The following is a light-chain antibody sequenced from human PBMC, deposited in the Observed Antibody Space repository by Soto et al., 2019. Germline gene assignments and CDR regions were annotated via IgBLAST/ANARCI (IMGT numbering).Light chain of an antibody. CDR2: GPS. CDR3: QQYHSWSPIT. Sequence: EFVLTQSPGTLSLCPGVRATLSCRASQTVRDNTLARCQHKPGHAPSLPMSGPSPRATRIPARFSGSGSGTEFTHTISTLQSEDFAIYYCQQYHSWSPITFGQGTRLEIK. V-gene: IGKV3-15*01. CDR1: QTVRDNT. J-gene: IGKJ5*01.